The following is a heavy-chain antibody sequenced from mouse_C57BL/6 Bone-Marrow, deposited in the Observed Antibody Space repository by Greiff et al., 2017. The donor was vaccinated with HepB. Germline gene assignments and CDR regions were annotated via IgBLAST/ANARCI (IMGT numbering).Heavy chain of an antibody. V-gene: IGHV5-6*01. CDR3: ARHSITTVEGYAMDY. D-gene: IGHD1-1*01. CDR2: ISSGGSYT. CDR1: GFTFSSYG. J-gene: IGHJ4*01. Sequence: VQLKESGGDLVKPGGSLKLSCAASGFTFSSYGMSWVRQTPDKRLEWVATISSGGSYTYYPDSVKGRFTISRDNAKNTLYLQMSSLKSEDTAMYYCARHSITTVEGYAMDYWGQGTSVTVSS.